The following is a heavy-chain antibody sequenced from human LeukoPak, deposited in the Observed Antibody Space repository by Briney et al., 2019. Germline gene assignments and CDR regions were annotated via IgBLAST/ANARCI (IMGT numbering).Heavy chain of an antibody. CDR1: GGSISSGDYY. Sequence: SQTLSLTCTVSGGSISSGDYYWSWIRQPPGKGLEWIGYIYYSGSTYYNPSLKSRVTISVDTSKNQFSLKLSSVTAADTAVYYCATTYYYDSSGYYGVDYWGQGTLVTVSS. D-gene: IGHD3-22*01. J-gene: IGHJ4*02. V-gene: IGHV4-30-4*01. CDR3: ATTYYYDSSGYYGVDY. CDR2: IYYSGST.